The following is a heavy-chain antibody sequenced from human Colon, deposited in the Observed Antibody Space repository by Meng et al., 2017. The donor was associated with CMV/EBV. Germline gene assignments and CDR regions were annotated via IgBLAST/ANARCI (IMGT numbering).Heavy chain of an antibody. CDR2: IYYRGST. Sequence: GSLRLSCTVSGASINSSSHYWGWIRQPPGKGLEWIGSIYYRGSTYYNPSLKSRVTISVDTSKNQFSLKLRSVTAADTAVYYCARDDEFCSGGSCYYFDYWGQGTLVTVSS. D-gene: IGHD2-15*01. CDR3: ARDDEFCSGGSCYYFDY. CDR1: GASINSSSHY. J-gene: IGHJ4*02. V-gene: IGHV4-39*07.